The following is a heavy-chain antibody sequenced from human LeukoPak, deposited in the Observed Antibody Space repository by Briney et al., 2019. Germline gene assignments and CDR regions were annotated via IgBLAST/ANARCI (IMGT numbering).Heavy chain of an antibody. Sequence: GSLRLSCAASGFTFSSYAMSWVRQAPGKGLEWVSAVSSSGGSTYYADSVKGRFTISRDNSKNTLYLQMNSLRAEDTAVYYCAKSRGYTYGGDAFDIWGQGTMLTVSS. CDR3: AKSRGYTYGGDAFDI. J-gene: IGHJ3*02. CDR1: GFTFSSYA. D-gene: IGHD5-18*01. CDR2: VSSSGGST. V-gene: IGHV3-23*01.